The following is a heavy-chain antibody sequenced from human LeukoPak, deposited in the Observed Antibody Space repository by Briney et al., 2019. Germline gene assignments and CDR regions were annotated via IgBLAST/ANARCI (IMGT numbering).Heavy chain of an antibody. D-gene: IGHD4-17*01. CDR3: AKDLTVTNYYYYGMDV. J-gene: IGHJ6*02. Sequence: PGRSLRLSCAASGFTFSSYGMHWVRQAPGKGLEWVAVISYDGSNKYYADSVKGRFTISRDNSKNTLYLQMNSLRAEDTAVYYCAKDLTVTNYYYYGMDVWGQGPRSPSP. CDR2: ISYDGSNK. V-gene: IGHV3-30*18. CDR1: GFTFSSYG.